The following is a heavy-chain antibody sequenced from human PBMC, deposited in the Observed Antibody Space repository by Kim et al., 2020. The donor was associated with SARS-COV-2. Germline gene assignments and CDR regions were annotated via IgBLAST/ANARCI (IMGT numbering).Heavy chain of an antibody. Sequence: ASVKVSCKASGYTFTSYYMHWVRQAPGQGLEWMGIINPSGGSTSYAQKFQGRVTMTRDTSTSTVYMELSSLRSEDTAVYYCARDDAGADLLDAFDIRGQGTMVTVSS. J-gene: IGHJ3*02. D-gene: IGHD2-15*01. CDR3: ARDDAGADLLDAFDI. CDR1: GYTFTSYY. V-gene: IGHV1-46*01. CDR2: INPSGGST.